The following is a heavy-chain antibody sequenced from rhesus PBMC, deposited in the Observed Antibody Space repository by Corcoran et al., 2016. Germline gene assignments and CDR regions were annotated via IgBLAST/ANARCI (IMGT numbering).Heavy chain of an antibody. CDR3: ARAAWRSNHYQH. CDR1: GYSISSGYD. CDR2: IYGSSGST. D-gene: IGHD4-11*01. Sequence: QVQLQESGPGVVKPSETLSLTCAVSGYSISSGYDWSWIRQPPGKGLEWIGYIYGSSGSTNYNPSLKNRVTISKDTSKHQFSLKLSSVTAADTAVYYCARAAWRSNHYQHWGQGVLVTVSS. V-gene: IGHV4-76*01. J-gene: IGHJ4*01.